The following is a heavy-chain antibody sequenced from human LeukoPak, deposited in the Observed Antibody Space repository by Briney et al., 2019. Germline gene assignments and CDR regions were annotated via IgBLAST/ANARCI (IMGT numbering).Heavy chain of an antibody. D-gene: IGHD1-14*01. V-gene: IGHV4-59*01. J-gene: IGHJ6*03. CDR1: GGSISSDY. CDR3: AREIRPGNYYYYMDV. CDR2: IYNSGST. Sequence: SETLSLTCTVSGGSISSDYWSWIRQPPGKGLEWIGYIYNSGSTNYNPSLKSRVTISEDTSKNQFSLKLSPVTAADTAVYYCAREIRPGNYYYYMDVWGKGTTVTISS.